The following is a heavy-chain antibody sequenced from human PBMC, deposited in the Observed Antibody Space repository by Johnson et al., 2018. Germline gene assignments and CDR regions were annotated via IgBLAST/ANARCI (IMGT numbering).Heavy chain of an antibody. CDR2: IKQDGSEQ. D-gene: IGHD3-10*01. V-gene: IGHV3-7*01. Sequence: VQLVQSGGDSVQPGGALRLSCAASEFSFRNYWMSWVRQAPGKGLEWVANIKQDGSEQYYVDSVKGRFTISRDNAKKLLYLQMNSLRAEDTALYYCARGRDFYGSGLDAFDIWGQGTMVTVSS. J-gene: IGHJ3*02. CDR3: ARGRDFYGSGLDAFDI. CDR1: EFSFRNYW.